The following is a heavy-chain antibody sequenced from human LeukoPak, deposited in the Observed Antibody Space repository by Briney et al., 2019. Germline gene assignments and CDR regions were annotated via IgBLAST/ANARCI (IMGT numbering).Heavy chain of an antibody. J-gene: IGHJ4*02. CDR3: ARDRKGTPDY. D-gene: IGHD3-10*01. V-gene: IGHV3-30-3*01. Sequence: GTSLRLSCAASGFTFESYTIHWVRQAPGKGLEWVALVSYGGSNKYYADSVKGRFTISRDNSKNTLYLQMNSLRAEDTAVYYCARDRKGTPDYWGQGTLVTVSS. CDR1: GFTFESYT. CDR2: VSYGGSNK.